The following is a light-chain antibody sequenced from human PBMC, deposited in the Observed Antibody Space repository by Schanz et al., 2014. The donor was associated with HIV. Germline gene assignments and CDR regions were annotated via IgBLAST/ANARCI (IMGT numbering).Light chain of an antibody. Sequence: QLVLTQPPSVSGAPGQRVTISCTGSSSNIGTDHDVHWYQQLPGTAPKVLVYGNSNRPSGVPDRFSGSKSGTSASLAISGLQSEDEADYYCAAWDDSLNGWVFGGGTKLTVL. J-gene: IGLJ3*02. CDR2: GNS. CDR3: AAWDDSLNGWV. CDR1: SSNIGTDHD. V-gene: IGLV1-40*01.